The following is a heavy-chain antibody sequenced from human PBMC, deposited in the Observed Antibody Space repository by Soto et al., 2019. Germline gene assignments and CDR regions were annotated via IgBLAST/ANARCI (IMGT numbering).Heavy chain of an antibody. J-gene: IGHJ5*02. CDR2: ISGYNGNT. CDR1: GYTFHSYG. D-gene: IGHD6-19*01. V-gene: IGHV1-18*04. CDR3: ARAISSGWASWFDP. Sequence: QVQLVQSGAEVKKPGASVKVSCKASGYTFHSYGIRWVRQAPGQALEWKGTISGYNGNTNYVQKLQGRVTMTTDSSTSTAYMELRSLRSDETALYYCARAISSGWASWFDPWGQGSLVTVPS.